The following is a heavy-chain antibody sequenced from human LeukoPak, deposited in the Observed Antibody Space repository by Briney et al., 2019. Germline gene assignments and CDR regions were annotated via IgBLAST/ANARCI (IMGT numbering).Heavy chain of an antibody. V-gene: IGHV4-31*03. D-gene: IGHD5-18*01. CDR3: ARGIYGYGYRFNWFDP. Sequence: SQTLSLTCTVSGGSISSGGYYWSWIRQHPGKGLEWIGHIYYSGSTYYNPSLKSRITISVDTSKNQFSLKLSSVTAADTAVYYCARGIYGYGYRFNWFDPWGQGTLVSVSS. CDR1: GGSISSGGYY. CDR2: IYYSGST. J-gene: IGHJ5*02.